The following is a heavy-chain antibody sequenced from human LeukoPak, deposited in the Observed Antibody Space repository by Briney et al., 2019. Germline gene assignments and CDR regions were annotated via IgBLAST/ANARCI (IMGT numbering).Heavy chain of an antibody. V-gene: IGHV1-2*02. Sequence: ASVKVSCKASGYTFTGYYMHWVRQAPGQGLEWMGWINPNSGGTNYAQKFQGRVTMTRDTSISTAYMELSRLRSDDTAVYYCARAANQGGYSYGFFGYWGQGTLVTVSS. CDR2: INPNSGGT. CDR1: GYTFTGYY. D-gene: IGHD5-18*01. J-gene: IGHJ4*02. CDR3: ARAANQGGYSYGFFGY.